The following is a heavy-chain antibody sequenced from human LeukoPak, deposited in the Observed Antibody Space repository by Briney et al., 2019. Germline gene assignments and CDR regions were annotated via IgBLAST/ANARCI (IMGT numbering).Heavy chain of an antibody. Sequence: PGGSLRLSCAASGFTFSSYSMNWVRQAPGKGLEWVSSISSSSSYIYYADSVKGRFTISRDNSKNTLYLQMNSLRAEDTAVYYCASLRFGKYFDYWGQGTLVTVSS. CDR2: ISSSSSYI. CDR1: GFTFSSYS. J-gene: IGHJ4*02. D-gene: IGHD3-3*01. V-gene: IGHV3-21*04. CDR3: ASLRFGKYFDY.